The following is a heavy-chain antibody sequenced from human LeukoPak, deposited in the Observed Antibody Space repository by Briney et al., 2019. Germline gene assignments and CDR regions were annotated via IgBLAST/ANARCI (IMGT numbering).Heavy chain of an antibody. CDR1: GFTFSSYG. V-gene: IGHV3-30*02. CDR3: AKGGRYCSGGSCYLYNWFDP. CDR2: IRYDGSNK. J-gene: IGHJ5*02. Sequence: GGSLRLSCAASGFTFSSYGMHWVRQAPGKGLEWVAFIRYDGSNKYYADSVKGRFTISRDNSKNTLYLQMNSLRAEDTAVYYCAKGGRYCSGGSCYLYNWFDPWGQGTLVTVSS. D-gene: IGHD2-15*01.